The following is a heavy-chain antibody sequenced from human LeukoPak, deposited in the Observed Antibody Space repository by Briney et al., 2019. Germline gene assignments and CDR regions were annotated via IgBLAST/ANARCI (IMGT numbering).Heavy chain of an antibody. Sequence: GESLRISCKGSGYRFTSYWISWVRQMPGKGLEWMGRIDPSDSYTNYSPSFQGHLTISADKSISTAYLQWSSLKASDTAMYYCARHLSDITSSPNYWGPGTLVTVSS. CDR3: ARHLSDITSSPNY. V-gene: IGHV5-10-1*01. CDR2: IDPSDSYT. J-gene: IGHJ4*02. D-gene: IGHD2-2*01. CDR1: GYRFTSYW.